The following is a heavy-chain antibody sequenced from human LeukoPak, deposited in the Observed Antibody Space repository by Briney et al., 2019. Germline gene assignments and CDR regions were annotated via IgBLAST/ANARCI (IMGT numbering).Heavy chain of an antibody. Sequence: ASVKVSCKASGYTFTSYGISWVRQAPGQGLEWMGWISAYNGNTNYAQKLRGRVTMTTDTSTSTAYMELRSLRSDDTAVYYCARGSRGSSRGAHYYYHMDVWGKGTTVTVSS. CDR3: ARGSRGSSRGAHYYYHMDV. D-gene: IGHD1-26*01. CDR1: GYTFTSYG. J-gene: IGHJ6*03. V-gene: IGHV1-18*01. CDR2: ISAYNGNT.